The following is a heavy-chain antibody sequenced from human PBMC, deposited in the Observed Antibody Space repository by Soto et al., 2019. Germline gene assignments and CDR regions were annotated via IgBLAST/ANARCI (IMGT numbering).Heavy chain of an antibody. J-gene: IGHJ4*02. CDR2: ISYDGSSE. CDR1: GFTFSSYV. V-gene: IGHV3-30*18. CDR3: AKGGVVGDTGVDY. Sequence: QVQLVESGGGVVQPGRSLRLSCAASGFTFSSYVMHWVRQAPGRGLEWVSGISYDGSSEYYADSVKGRFTISRDNSKNTWYRKINSLKVEDTVLFYCAKGGVVGDTGVDYWGQGTLVTVSS. D-gene: IGHD1-26*01.